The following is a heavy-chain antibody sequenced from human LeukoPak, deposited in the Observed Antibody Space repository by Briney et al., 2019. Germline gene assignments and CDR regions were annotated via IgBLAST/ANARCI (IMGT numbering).Heavy chain of an antibody. CDR3: AELGITMIGGV. D-gene: IGHD3-10*02. J-gene: IGHJ6*04. V-gene: IGHV3-48*03. CDR1: GFTFSSYE. CDR2: ISNSGSTI. Sequence: GGSLRLSCAASGFTFSSYEMNWVRQAPGKGLEWVSYISNSGSTIYYADSVKGRFTISRDNSKNTLYLQMNSLRAEDTAVYYCAELGITMIGGVWGKGTTVTISS.